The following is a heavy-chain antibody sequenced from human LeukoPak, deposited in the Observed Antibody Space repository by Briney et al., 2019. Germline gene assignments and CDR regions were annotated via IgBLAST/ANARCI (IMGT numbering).Heavy chain of an antibody. J-gene: IGHJ6*03. D-gene: IGHD6-13*01. CDR2: IKQDGSEK. CDR3: ARDWAEHSSWYLGSGRYYYYMDV. Sequence: GGSLRPSCAASGFTFSSYWMSWVRQAPGRGLEWVANIKQDGSEKYYVDSVKGRFTISRDNAKNSLYLQMNSLRAEDTAVYYCARDWAEHSSWYLGSGRYYYYMDVWGKGTTVTVSS. CDR1: GFTFSSYW. V-gene: IGHV3-7*01.